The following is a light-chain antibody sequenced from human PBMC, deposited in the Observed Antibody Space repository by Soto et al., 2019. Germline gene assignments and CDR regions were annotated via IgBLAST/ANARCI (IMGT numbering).Light chain of an antibody. CDR2: GAS. J-gene: IGKJ1*01. V-gene: IGKV3-15*01. Sequence: EIVMTQSPATLSVSPGERATLSCRASQSVNSNLAWYQQKPGQAPRLLIYGASTRATGVPARFSGSGSGTEFTLTVSSLQSEDFAVYFWQQYNNWPTFGQGTKVETK. CDR3: QQYNNWPT. CDR1: QSVNSN.